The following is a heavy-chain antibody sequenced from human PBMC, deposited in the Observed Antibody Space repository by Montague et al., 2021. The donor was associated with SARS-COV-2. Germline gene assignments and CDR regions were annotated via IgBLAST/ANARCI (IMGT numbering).Heavy chain of an antibody. CDR2: ISWNSGYI. V-gene: IGHV3-9*01. J-gene: IGHJ6*02. Sequence: SLRLSCAASGLTFGDYALHWVRQAPGKGLEWVSAISWNSGYIDYAGSVKGRFTISRDNDKNSLYLEMNSLSAEDTALYYCAKGAAKTFYYNGMDVWGQGTTVTVSS. CDR3: AKGAAKTFYYNGMDV. CDR1: GLTFGDYA. D-gene: IGHD6-25*01.